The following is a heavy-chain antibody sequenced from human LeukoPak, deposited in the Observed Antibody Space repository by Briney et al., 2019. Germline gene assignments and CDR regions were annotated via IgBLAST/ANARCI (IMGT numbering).Heavy chain of an antibody. V-gene: IGHV3-30*04. CDR3: ARDGYCSGGSCYSFDY. J-gene: IGHJ4*02. D-gene: IGHD2-15*01. CDR2: ISYDGSNK. CDR1: GFTFSSYA. Sequence: PGGSLRLSCAASGFTFSSYAMHWVRQAPGKGLEWVAVISYDGSNKYYADSVKGRFTISRDNSKNTLYLQMNSLRAEDTAVYYCARDGYCSGGSCYSFDYWGQGTLVTVSS.